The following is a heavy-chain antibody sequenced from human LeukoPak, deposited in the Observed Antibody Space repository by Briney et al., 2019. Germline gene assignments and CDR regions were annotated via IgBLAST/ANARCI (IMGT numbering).Heavy chain of an antibody. J-gene: IGHJ4*02. V-gene: IGHV3-21*01. Sequence: PGGSLRLSCAASGFTFSLYNMNWVRQAPGKGLEWVASMISSTTHINYADSVNGRFTISRDNTNNLLFLQINSVRAEDTAVYYCVTDGSPWNRVDHWGQGTLVTVSS. CDR3: VTDGSPWNRVDH. CDR2: MISSTTHI. D-gene: IGHD1-1*01. CDR1: GFTFSLYN.